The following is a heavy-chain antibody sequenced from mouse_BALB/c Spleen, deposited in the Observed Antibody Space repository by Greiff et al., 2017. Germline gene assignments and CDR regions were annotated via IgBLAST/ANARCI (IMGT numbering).Heavy chain of an antibody. D-gene: IGHD2-14*01. CDR3: ARVPYDDGAWFAY. Sequence: EVQRVESGGGLVKPGGSLKLSCAASGFTFSSYAMSWVRQTPEKRLEWVASISSGGSTYYPDSVKGRFTISRDNARNILYLQMSSLRSEDTAMYYCARVPYDDGAWFAYWGQGTLVTVSA. J-gene: IGHJ3*01. CDR1: GFTFSSYA. V-gene: IGHV5-6-5*01. CDR2: ISSGGST.